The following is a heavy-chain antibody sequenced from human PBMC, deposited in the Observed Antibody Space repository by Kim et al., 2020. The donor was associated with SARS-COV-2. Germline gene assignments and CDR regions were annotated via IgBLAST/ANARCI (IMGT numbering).Heavy chain of an antibody. CDR1: RNILIGYD. V-gene: IGHV1-2*02. J-gene: IGHJ6*02. D-gene: IGHD6-6*01. Sequence: ASVKVSCKTSRNILIGYDMFWVRQAPGQGLEWMGWINPNSGDTRYAPKFQGRVTMTWDTSISTAFMELSRLRSDDTAVYYCARETSSSSNTYTMDVWGQGATVSVS. CDR3: ARETSSSSNTYTMDV. CDR2: INPNSGDT.